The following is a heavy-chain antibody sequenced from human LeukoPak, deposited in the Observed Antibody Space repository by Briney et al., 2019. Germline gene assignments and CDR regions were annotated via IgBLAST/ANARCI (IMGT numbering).Heavy chain of an antibody. CDR2: INHSGGT. D-gene: IGHD3-22*01. CDR1: GGSFSGYY. CDR3: ARGRGSSGSYYFDY. Sequence: TSETLSLTCAVYGGSFSGYYWSWIRQPPGKGLEWIGEINHSGGTNYNPSLKSRVTISVDTSKNQFSLKLSSVTAADTAVYYCARGRGSSGSYYFDYWGQGTLVTVSS. J-gene: IGHJ4*02. V-gene: IGHV4-34*01.